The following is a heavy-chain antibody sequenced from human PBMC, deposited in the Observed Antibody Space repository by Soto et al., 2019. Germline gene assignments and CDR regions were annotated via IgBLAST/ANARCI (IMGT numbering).Heavy chain of an antibody. J-gene: IGHJ4*02. CDR2: TYHRSKWHN. V-gene: IGHV6-1*01. CDR1: GDSVSSNSAA. D-gene: IGHD1-26*01. Sequence: SQTLSLTCAISGDSVSSNSAAWNWIRQSPSRGLEWLGRTYHRSKWHNDYALSVKSPIPINPDTSKTQFSMQLNSVTPEDPAVYYCARIVGGTPDYWGQGALVTVSS. CDR3: ARIVGGTPDY.